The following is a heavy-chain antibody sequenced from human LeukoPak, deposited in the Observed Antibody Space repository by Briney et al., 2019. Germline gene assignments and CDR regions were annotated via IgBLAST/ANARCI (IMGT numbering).Heavy chain of an antibody. CDR3: AKDDY. CDR1: GFTFSVYG. V-gene: IGHV3-30*18. J-gene: IGHJ4*02. CDR2: ISYDGSNK. Sequence: GTSLRLSCAASGFTFSVYGMHWVRQAPGKGLEWVAVISYDGSNKYYADSVKGRFTISRDNSKNTLYLQMNSLRAEDTAVYYCAKDDYWGQGTLVTVSS.